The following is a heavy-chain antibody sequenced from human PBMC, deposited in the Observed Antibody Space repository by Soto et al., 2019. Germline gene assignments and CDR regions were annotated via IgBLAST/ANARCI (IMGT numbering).Heavy chain of an antibody. CDR2: IFSNDEK. CDR3: ARVTYYYGSGSYFDY. J-gene: IGHJ4*02. V-gene: IGHV2-26*01. Sequence: QVTLKESGPVLVKPTETLTLTCTVSGFSLSNARMGVSWIRQPPGKALEWLAHIFSNDEKSYSTSLKSRLTISKDTSKIQVVLTMTNMDPVDTATYYCARVTYYYGSGSYFDYWGQGTLVTVSS. D-gene: IGHD3-10*01. CDR1: GFSLSNARMG.